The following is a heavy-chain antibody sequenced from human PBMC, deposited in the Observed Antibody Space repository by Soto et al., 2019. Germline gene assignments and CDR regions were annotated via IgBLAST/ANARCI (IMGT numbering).Heavy chain of an antibody. V-gene: IGHV3-30*18. D-gene: IGHD6-13*01. CDR1: GFTFSSYG. Sequence: GGSLRLSCAASGFTFSSYGMHWVRQAPGKGLEWVAVISYDGSNKYYADSVKGRFTISRDNSKNTLYLQMNSLRAEDTAVYYCAKDLLAAAGSYYYYGMDVWG. J-gene: IGHJ6*01. CDR3: AKDLLAAAGSYYYYGMDV. CDR2: ISYDGSNK.